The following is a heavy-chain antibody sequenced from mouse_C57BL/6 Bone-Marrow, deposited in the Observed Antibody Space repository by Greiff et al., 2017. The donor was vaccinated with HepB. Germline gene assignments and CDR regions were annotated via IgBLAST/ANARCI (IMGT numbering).Heavy chain of an antibody. D-gene: IGHD2-5*01. CDR1: GFSLTSYG. CDR3: AREVYSNYTYYYAMDY. V-gene: IGHV2-6*03. Sequence: QVQLQQSGPGLVAPSQSLSITCTVSGFSLTSYGVHWVRQPPGKGLEWLVVIWSDGSTTYNSALKSRLSISKDNSKSQVFLKMNSLQTDDTAMYYCAREVYSNYTYYYAMDYWGQGTSVTVSS. J-gene: IGHJ4*01. CDR2: IWSDGST.